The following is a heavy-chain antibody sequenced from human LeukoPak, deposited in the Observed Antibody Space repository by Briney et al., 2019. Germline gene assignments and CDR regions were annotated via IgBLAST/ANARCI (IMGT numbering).Heavy chain of an antibody. CDR2: ISYDGSNK. D-gene: IGHD2-15*01. V-gene: IGHV3-30*03. CDR3: KVAAIDFDY. CDR1: GFTFSSYG. J-gene: IGHJ4*02. Sequence: GGSLRLSCAASGFTFSSYGMHWVRQAPGKGLEWVAVISYDGSNKYYADSVKGRFTISRDNSKNTLYLQMNSLRAEDTAVYYCKVAAIDFDYWAREPWSPSPQ.